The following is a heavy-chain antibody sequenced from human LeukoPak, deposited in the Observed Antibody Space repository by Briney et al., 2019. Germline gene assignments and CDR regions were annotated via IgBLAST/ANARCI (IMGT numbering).Heavy chain of an antibody. CDR2: ISYDGSNK. CDR3: ARAFGQLVKSDFDY. Sequence: GGSLRLSCAASGFTFSSYAMHWVRQAPGKGLEWVALISYDGSNKYYADSVKGRFTISRDNSKNTLYLQMNSLRAEDTAVYYCARAFGQLVKSDFDYWGQGTLVTVSS. V-gene: IGHV3-30*04. D-gene: IGHD6-13*01. CDR1: GFTFSSYA. J-gene: IGHJ4*02.